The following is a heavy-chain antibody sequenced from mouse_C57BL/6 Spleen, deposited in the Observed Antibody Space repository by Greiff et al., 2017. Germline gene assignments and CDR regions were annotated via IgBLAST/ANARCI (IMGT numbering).Heavy chain of an antibody. D-gene: IGHD2-3*01. Sequence: EVMLVESGGGLVKPGGSLKLSCAASGFTFSDYGMHWVRQAPEKGLEWVAYISSGSSTIYYADTVKGRFTISRDNAKNTLFLQMTSLRSEDTAMYYCARGEMDWYFDVWGTGTTVTVSS. CDR2: ISSGSSTI. V-gene: IGHV5-17*01. CDR1: GFTFSDYG. CDR3: ARGEMDWYFDV. J-gene: IGHJ1*03.